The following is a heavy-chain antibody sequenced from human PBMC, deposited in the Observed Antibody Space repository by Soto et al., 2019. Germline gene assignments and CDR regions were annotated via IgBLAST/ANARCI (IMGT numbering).Heavy chain of an antibody. CDR3: ARGVGAKLGGGY. D-gene: IGHD1-26*01. J-gene: IGHJ4*02. Sequence: EVQLVESGGGLVQPGGSLRLSCAASGFTFSSYSMNWVRQAPGKGLEWVSYISSSSSTIYYPDSVKGRFTISRDNAKNSLYLQMNSLRAEDTAVYYCARGVGAKLGGGYWGQGTLLTVSS. V-gene: IGHV3-48*01. CDR2: ISSSSSTI. CDR1: GFTFSSYS.